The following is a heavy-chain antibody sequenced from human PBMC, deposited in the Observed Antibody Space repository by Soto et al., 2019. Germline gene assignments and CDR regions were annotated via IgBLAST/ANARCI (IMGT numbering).Heavy chain of an antibody. J-gene: IGHJ6*03. CDR3: ARGVVPAAILYYYMDV. CDR1: GXTFTSYY. V-gene: IGHV1-46*03. D-gene: IGHD2-2*01. CDR2: INPSGGST. Sequence: ASVKVSCKASGXTFTSYYMHWVRQAPGQGLEWMGIINPSGGSTSYAQKFQGRVTMTRGTSTSTVYMGLSSLRSEDTAVYYCARGVVPAAILYYYMDVWGKETTVTISS.